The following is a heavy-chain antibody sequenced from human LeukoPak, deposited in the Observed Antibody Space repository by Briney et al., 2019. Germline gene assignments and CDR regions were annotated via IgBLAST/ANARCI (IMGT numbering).Heavy chain of an antibody. CDR1: GASSDSMRYSY. CDR3: AKTTDLSEWLSFDY. D-gene: IGHD3-3*01. J-gene: IGHJ4*02. V-gene: IGHV4-4*07. Sequence: SESLSLTCTVSGASSDSMRYSYWSWIRQPAGKGLEWMGRIQPGGSTNDNPSLKSRLTMSLDTSKSQFSLRLSSVTAADTAVYYCAKTTDLSEWLSFDYWGQGILVTVS. CDR2: IQPGGST.